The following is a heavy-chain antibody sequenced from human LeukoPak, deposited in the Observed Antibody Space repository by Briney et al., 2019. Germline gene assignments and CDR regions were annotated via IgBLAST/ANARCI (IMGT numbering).Heavy chain of an antibody. D-gene: IGHD3-10*01. J-gene: IGHJ4*02. Sequence: GGSLRLSCAASGFTFSSYEMNWVRQAPGKGLEWVSYISNSGSTIYYTDSVKGRFTISRDNAKNSLYLQMNSLRAEDTAVYYCARDSRLWFGELWGTFDYWGQGTLVTVSS. V-gene: IGHV3-48*03. CDR1: GFTFSSYE. CDR2: ISNSGSTI. CDR3: ARDSRLWFGELWGTFDY.